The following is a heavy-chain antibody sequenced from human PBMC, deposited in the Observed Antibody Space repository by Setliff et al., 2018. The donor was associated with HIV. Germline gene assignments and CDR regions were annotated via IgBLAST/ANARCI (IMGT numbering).Heavy chain of an antibody. CDR2: INGGNGNT. J-gene: IGHJ6*02. D-gene: IGHD2-2*01. CDR1: GYTFSNYA. V-gene: IGHV1-3*01. CDR3: GRDVGRGCGSSSCYSYYGMDV. Sequence: EASVKVSCKASGYTFSNYAIHWVRQAPGQRLEWMGWINGGNGNTKYSQNFQGRVTITRDTSASTAYMELSSLRSEDTAVYYCGRDVGRGCGSSSCYSYYGMDVWGQGTTVTVSS.